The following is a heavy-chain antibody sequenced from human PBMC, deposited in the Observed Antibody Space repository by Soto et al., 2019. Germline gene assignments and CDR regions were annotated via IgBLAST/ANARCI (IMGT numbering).Heavy chain of an antibody. CDR2: IVVGSGNT. V-gene: IGHV1-58*01. D-gene: IGHD6-19*01. CDR1: GFTFTSSA. Sequence: SVKVSCKASGFTFTSSAVQWVRRARGQRLEWIGWIVVGSGNTNYAQKFQERVTITRDMSTSTAYMELSSLRSEDTAVYYCAADPGIAGAYYWGQGTLVTVSS. CDR3: AADPGIAGAYY. J-gene: IGHJ4*02.